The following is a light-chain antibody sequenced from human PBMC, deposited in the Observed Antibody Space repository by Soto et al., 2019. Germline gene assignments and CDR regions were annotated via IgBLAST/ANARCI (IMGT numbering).Light chain of an antibody. J-gene: IGKJ3*01. CDR1: QDISNS. CDR3: QRYKSAPPLFT. V-gene: IGKV1-27*01. Sequence: DIQMTQSPSSLSVSVGDRVTITCRASQDISNSLAWYQQKPGKVPKLVIYAASTLQSGVPSRFSGSGSGTDFTLTISSLQPEDVATYYCQRYKSAPPLFTFGPGTKVEIK. CDR2: AAS.